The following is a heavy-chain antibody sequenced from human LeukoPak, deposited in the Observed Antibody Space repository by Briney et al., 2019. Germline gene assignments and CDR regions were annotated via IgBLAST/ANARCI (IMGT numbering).Heavy chain of an antibody. CDR2: NNPSGGST. V-gene: IGHV1-46*01. D-gene: IGHD3-10*01. CDR3: AREHGSGTFDY. J-gene: IGHJ4*02. CDR1: GYTFTSYY. Sequence: ASVKVSCKASGYTFTSYYMHWVRQAPGQGLEWMGINNPSGGSTSYAQKFQGRVTMTRDTSTSTVYMELSSLRSEDTAVYYCAREHGSGTFDYWSQGTLVTVSS.